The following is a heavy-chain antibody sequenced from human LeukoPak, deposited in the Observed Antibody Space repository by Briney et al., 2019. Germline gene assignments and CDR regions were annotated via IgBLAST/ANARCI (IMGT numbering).Heavy chain of an antibody. V-gene: IGHV4-61*01. J-gene: IGHJ4*02. D-gene: IGHD2-21*02. CDR1: GGSVNSGSYY. Sequence: PSETLSLTCAASGGSVNSGSYYWSWIRQHPGKGLEWIGYIYYTGITNYNPSLKSRVTISVDTSKNQFSLNLNSVTAADTAVYYCATSQCGSDCYLAGDYWGQGTLVTVSS. CDR2: IYYTGIT. CDR3: ATSQCGSDCYLAGDY.